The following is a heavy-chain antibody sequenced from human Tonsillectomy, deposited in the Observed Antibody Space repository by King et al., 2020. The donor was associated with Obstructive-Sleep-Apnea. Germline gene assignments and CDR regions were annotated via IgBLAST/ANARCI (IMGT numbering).Heavy chain of an antibody. V-gene: IGHV3-30*03. CDR1: GFTFSSYG. CDR3: VRDESGYDILTGFYGMDV. Sequence: VQLVESGGGVVQPGRSLRLSCAASGFTFSSYGMHWVRQAPGKGLEWVAVISYDGSNKYYAESVKGRFTISRDNSKNMLYLQMNSLRAEDTAMYYCVRDESGYDILTGFYGMDVWGKGTTVTVSS. D-gene: IGHD3-9*01. CDR2: ISYDGSNK. J-gene: IGHJ6*04.